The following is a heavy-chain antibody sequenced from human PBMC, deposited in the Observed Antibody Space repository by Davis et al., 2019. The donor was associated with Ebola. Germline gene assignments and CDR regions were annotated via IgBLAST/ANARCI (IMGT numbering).Heavy chain of an antibody. CDR3: ATARPGYSSGWYYPDYFDY. CDR2: ISAYNGNT. V-gene: IGHV1-18*04. J-gene: IGHJ4*02. D-gene: IGHD6-19*01. CDR1: GYTFTGYY. Sequence: ASVKVSCKASGYTFTGYYMHWVRQAPGQGLEWMGWISAYNGNTNYAQKLQGRVTMTTDTSTSTAYMELRSLRSDDTAVYYCATARPGYSSGWYYPDYFDYWGQGTLVTVSS.